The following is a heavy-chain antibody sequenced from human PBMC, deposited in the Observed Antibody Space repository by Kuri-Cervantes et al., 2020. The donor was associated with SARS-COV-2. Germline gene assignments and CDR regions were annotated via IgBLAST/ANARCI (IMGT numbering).Heavy chain of an antibody. D-gene: IGHD1-26*01. CDR1: GFTFSSYW. J-gene: IGHJ4*02. V-gene: IGHV3-7*03. Sequence: GESLKISRAASGFTFSSYWMSWVRQAPGKGLEWVANIKQDGSEKSYVDSVKGRFTISRDNAKNSLYLQMNSLRAEDTAVYYCVRHTGRDGWYRDSHFDLWGQGTLVTVSS. CDR3: VRHTGRDGWYRDSHFDL. CDR2: IKQDGSEK.